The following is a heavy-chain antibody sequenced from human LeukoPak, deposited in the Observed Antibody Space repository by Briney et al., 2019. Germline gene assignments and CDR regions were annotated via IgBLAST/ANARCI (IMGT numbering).Heavy chain of an antibody. D-gene: IGHD3-9*01. V-gene: IGHV3-23*01. J-gene: IGHJ5*02. Sequence: PGGSLRLSCAASGFSFTKYAMSWVRQAPGKGLEWVSYISGSGGSTYYADSVKGRFTISRDNSKNTLYLQMNSVRAEDTGVYYCAKGVRNNDILTAFGPWGQGTLVTVSS. CDR3: AKGVRNNDILTAFGP. CDR2: ISGSGGST. CDR1: GFSFTKYA.